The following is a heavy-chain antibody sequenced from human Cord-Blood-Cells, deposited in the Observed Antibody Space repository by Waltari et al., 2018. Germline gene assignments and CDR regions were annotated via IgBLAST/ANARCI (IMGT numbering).Heavy chain of an antibody. V-gene: IGHV3-33*01. CDR3: AREWFREYFDY. Sequence: QVQPVESGGGVVQPGRSLRLSCAASGFTFSSYGMPWVRQAPGKGLEWWAVIWYDGSNKYYADSVKGRFTISRDNSKNTLYLQMNSLRAEDTAVYYCAREWFREYFDYWGQGTLVTVSS. D-gene: IGHD3-10*01. CDR1: GFTFSSYG. J-gene: IGHJ4*02. CDR2: IWYDGSNK.